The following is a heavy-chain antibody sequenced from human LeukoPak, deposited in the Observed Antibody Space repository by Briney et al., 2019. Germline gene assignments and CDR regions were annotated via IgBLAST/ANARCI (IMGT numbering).Heavy chain of an antibody. CDR2: ISGSGGST. D-gene: IGHD5-12*01. Sequence: GGSLRLSCAASGFTFSSYAMSWVRQAPGKGLEWVSAISGSGGSTYYADSVKGRFTISRDNSKNTLYLQMNSLRAEDTAVYYCAKVEKWLRLTGITDYWGQGTLVTVSS. J-gene: IGHJ4*02. V-gene: IGHV3-23*01. CDR3: AKVEKWLRLTGITDY. CDR1: GFTFSSYA.